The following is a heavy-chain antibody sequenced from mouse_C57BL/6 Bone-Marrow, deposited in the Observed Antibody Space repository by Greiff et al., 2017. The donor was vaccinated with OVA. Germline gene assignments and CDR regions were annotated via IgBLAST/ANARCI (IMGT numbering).Heavy chain of an antibody. Sequence: QVQLQQSGPELVKPGASVKISCKASGYAFSSSWMNWVKQRPGKGLEWIGRIYPGDGDTNYNGKFKGQATLTADKSSSTAYMQLSSLTSEDSAVYFGARHEDGYYASYFDYWGQGTTLTVSS. CDR3: ARHEDGYYASYFDY. CDR1: GYAFSSSW. CDR2: IYPGDGDT. J-gene: IGHJ2*01. V-gene: IGHV1-82*01. D-gene: IGHD2-3*01.